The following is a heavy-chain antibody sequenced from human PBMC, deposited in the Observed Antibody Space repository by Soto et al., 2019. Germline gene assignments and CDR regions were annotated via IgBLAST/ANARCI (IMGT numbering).Heavy chain of an antibody. Sequence: GASVKVSCKASGYTFTGYFMHWVRQAPGQGLEWMGWINPNSGGTSYAQKFQGRVTMTRDTSISIAYMELTRLRSDDTAVYYCARDYGDYDNWFDPWGQGTLVTVSS. J-gene: IGHJ5*02. CDR1: GYTFTGYF. CDR3: ARDYGDYDNWFDP. CDR2: INPNSGGT. V-gene: IGHV1-2*02. D-gene: IGHD4-17*01.